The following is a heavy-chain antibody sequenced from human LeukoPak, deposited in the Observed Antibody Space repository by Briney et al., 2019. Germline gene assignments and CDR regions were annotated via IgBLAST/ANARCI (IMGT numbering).Heavy chain of an antibody. CDR1: GFSVRNNY. D-gene: IGHD2-2*01. V-gene: IGHV3-23*01. J-gene: IGHJ5*01. CDR3: AKEPREYCSSTSCPNWFDS. Sequence: GGSLRLSCAASGFSVRNNYIHWVRQAPGKGLEWVSAISASGGTTYYADSVKGRFTISRDNSENTLFLQMNSLRAEDTAVYYCAKEPREYCSSTSCPNWFDSWGQGTLVTVSS. CDR2: ISASGGTT.